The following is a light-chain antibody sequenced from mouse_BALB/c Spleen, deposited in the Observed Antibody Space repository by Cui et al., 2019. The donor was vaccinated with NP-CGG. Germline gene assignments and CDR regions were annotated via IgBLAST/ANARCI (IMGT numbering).Light chain of an antibody. V-gene: IGLV1*01. J-gene: IGLJ1*01. Sequence: QAVVTQESALTTSPGETVTLTCRSSTGPVTTNNYANWVQEKPDHLFTGLIGGTNNRAPGVPARFSGSLIGDKAALTITGAQTEDGAIYFCALWYSNHWVFGGGTKLTVL. CDR1: TGPVTTNNY. CDR2: GTN. CDR3: ALWYSNHWV.